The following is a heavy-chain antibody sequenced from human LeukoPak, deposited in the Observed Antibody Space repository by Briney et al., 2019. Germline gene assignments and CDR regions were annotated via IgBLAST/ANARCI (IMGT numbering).Heavy chain of an antibody. Sequence: GSLRLSCVASGFTFSSYSMNWVRQAPGKGLEWVSCISSSSSYIYYADSVKGRFTISRDNAKNSLSLQMNSLRAEDTAVYYCAELGITMIGGVWGKGTTVTISS. CDR2: ISSSSSYI. V-gene: IGHV3-21*01. J-gene: IGHJ6*04. D-gene: IGHD3-10*02. CDR3: AELGITMIGGV. CDR1: GFTFSSYS.